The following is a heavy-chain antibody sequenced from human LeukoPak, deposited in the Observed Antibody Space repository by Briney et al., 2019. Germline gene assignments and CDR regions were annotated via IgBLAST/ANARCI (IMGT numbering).Heavy chain of an antibody. D-gene: IGHD6-13*01. CDR1: GYTFTGYY. V-gene: IGHV1-2*02. Sequence: ASVKVSCKASGYTFTGYYMHWVRQAPGQGLEWMGWINPNSGGTNYAQKFQGRVTMTRDTSISTAYMELSRLRSDDTAVYYCARGGRSIAAAGTSYYYYMDVWGKGTTVTISS. CDR3: ARGGRSIAAAGTSYYYYMDV. J-gene: IGHJ6*03. CDR2: INPNSGGT.